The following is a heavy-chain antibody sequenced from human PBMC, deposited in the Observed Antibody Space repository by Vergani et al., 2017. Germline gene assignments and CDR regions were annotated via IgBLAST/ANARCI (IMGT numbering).Heavy chain of an antibody. CDR2: IYHSGST. CDR1: GYSISSGYY. D-gene: IGHD1-14*01. CDR3: AREEINLRGGTLDY. V-gene: IGHV4-38-2*02. J-gene: IGHJ4*02. Sequence: QVQLQESGPGLVKPSETLFLTCTVSGYSISSGYYWGWIRQPPGKGLEWIGSIYHSGSTYYNPSLKSRVTISVDTSKNQFSLKLSSVTAADTAVYYCAREEINLRGGTLDYWGQGTLVTVSS.